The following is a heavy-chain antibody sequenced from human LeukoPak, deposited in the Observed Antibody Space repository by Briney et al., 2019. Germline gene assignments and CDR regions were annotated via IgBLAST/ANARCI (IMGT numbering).Heavy chain of an antibody. CDR2: INHSGST. Sequence: PSETLSLTCTVSGYSISSGYYWGWIRQPPGKGLEWIGEINHSGSTNYNPSLKSRVTISVDTSKNQFSLKLSSVTAADTAVYYCARGLYYYGSGLRNNWFDPWGQGTLVTVSS. J-gene: IGHJ5*02. CDR3: ARGLYYYGSGLRNNWFDP. D-gene: IGHD3-10*01. V-gene: IGHV4-38-2*02. CDR1: GYSISSGYY.